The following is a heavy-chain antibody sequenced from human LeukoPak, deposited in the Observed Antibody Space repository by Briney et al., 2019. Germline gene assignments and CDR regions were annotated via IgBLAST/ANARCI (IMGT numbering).Heavy chain of an antibody. CDR1: GGSFSGYY. D-gene: IGHD6-19*01. Sequence: SETLSLTCAVYGGSFSGYYWSWIRQPPGKGLEWIGEINHSGSTNYNPSLKSRVTISVDTSKNQFSLKLSSVTAADTAVYYCARAPMYSSASLAHDWFDPWGQGTLVTVS. V-gene: IGHV4-34*01. J-gene: IGHJ5*02. CDR2: INHSGST. CDR3: ARAPMYSSASLAHDWFDP.